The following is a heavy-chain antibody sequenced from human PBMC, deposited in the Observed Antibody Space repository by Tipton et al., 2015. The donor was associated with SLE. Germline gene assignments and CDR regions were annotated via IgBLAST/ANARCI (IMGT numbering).Heavy chain of an antibody. J-gene: IGHJ4*02. CDR1: GGSISSGDYY. CDR3: ATDYYDSSGYSGGFDY. D-gene: IGHD3-22*01. V-gene: IGHV4-61*08. CDR2: IYYSGST. Sequence: TLSLTCTVSGGSISSGDYYWSWIRQPPGKGLEWIGYIYYSGSTYYDPSLKSRLTISVDTSKNQFSLKLSSVTAADTAVYYCATDYYDSSGYSGGFDYWGQGPLITGSS.